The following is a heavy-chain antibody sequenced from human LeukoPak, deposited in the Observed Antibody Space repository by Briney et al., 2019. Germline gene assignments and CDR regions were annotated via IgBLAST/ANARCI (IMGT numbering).Heavy chain of an antibody. Sequence: GGSLRLSCVASEFTVGTNYLNWVRQAPGKGLEWVSIIYSGGSTYYADSVKGRFTISRDNSKNTLYLQMNSLRAEDTAVYYCAATGAARGGYWGQGTLVTVSS. D-gene: IGHD2-8*02. V-gene: IGHV3-66*01. CDR2: IYSGGST. CDR1: EFTVGTNY. J-gene: IGHJ4*02. CDR3: AATGAARGGY.